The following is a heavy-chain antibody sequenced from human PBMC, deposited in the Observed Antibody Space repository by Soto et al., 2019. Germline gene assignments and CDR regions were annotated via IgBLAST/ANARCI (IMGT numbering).Heavy chain of an antibody. D-gene: IGHD3-10*01. CDR2: INVYNGNT. V-gene: IGHV1-18*04. J-gene: IGHJ4*02. CDR3: ERGKGGYYYGSGSYHHHFDY. Sequence: ASVKVSCKASGYTFISNSIGWVRQAPGQGLEWMGWINVYNGNTKYAQQLQGRVTLTTDTSTSTAYMDLRSLRSDDTAVYYCERGKGGYYYGSGSYHHHFDYWGQGTLVTVSS. CDR1: GYTFISNS.